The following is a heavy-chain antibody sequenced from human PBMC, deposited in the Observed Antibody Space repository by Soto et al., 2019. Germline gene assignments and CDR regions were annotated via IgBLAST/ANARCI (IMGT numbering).Heavy chain of an antibody. CDR3: ARDKRDGYNQPLWTFDY. V-gene: IGHV4-31*03. J-gene: IGHJ4*02. CDR1: GGSISSGGYY. D-gene: IGHD5-12*01. Sequence: PSETLSLTCTVSGGSISSGGYYWSWIRQHPGKGLEWIGYIYYSGSTYYNPSLKSRVTISVDTSKNQFSLKLSSVTAADTAVYYCARDKRDGYNQPLWTFDYWGQGTLVTVSS. CDR2: IYYSGST.